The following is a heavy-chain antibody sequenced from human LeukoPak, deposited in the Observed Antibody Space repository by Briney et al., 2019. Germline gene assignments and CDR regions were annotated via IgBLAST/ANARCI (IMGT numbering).Heavy chain of an antibody. CDR2: IYYSGST. Sequence: TSQTLSLTCTVSGGSISSGGYYWSWIRQHPGKGLEWIGYIYYSGSTYYNPSLKSRVTISVDTSKNQFSLKLSSVTAADTAVYYCARDRKGRPGTYYYGMDVWGQGTTVTVSS. J-gene: IGHJ6*02. V-gene: IGHV4-31*03. D-gene: IGHD1-1*01. CDR3: ARDRKGRPGTYYYGMDV. CDR1: GGSISSGGYY.